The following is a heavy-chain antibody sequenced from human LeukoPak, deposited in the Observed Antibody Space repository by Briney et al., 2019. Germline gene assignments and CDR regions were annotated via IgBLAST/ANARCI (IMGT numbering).Heavy chain of an antibody. V-gene: IGHV3-66*02. D-gene: IGHD3-3*01. J-gene: IGHJ6*03. CDR3: ARGSGAYYDFWSGYYNNYYYYMDV. Sequence: PGGSLRLSCAASGFTVSSNYMSWVRQAPGKGLEWVSVIYSGGSTYYADSVKGRFTISRDNSKNTLYLQTNSLRAEDTAVYYCARGSGAYYDFWSGYYNNYYYYMDVWGKGTTVTVSS. CDR2: IYSGGST. CDR1: GFTVSSNY.